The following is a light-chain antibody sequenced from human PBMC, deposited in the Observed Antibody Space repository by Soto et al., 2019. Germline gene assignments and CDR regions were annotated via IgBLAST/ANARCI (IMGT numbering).Light chain of an antibody. V-gene: IGKV4-1*01. J-gene: IGKJ3*01. CDR3: QQYDRPPFT. CDR1: RSVLYNSNNKNY. Sequence: DIVMTQSPDSLAVSLGERATINCKSSRSVLYNSNNKNYLAWYQQKPGQPPKLLIYWASTRESGVPDRFSGSGSGTDFTLTISRLEPEDFAVYYCQQYDRPPFTFGPGTKVDIK. CDR2: WAS.